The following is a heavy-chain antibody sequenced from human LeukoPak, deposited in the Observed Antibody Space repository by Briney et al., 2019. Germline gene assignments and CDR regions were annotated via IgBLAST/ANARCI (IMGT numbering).Heavy chain of an antibody. CDR1: GYTFTGYY. CDR3: ARGRGVMAGDAFDI. J-gene: IGHJ3*02. Sequence: ASVKVSCKASGYTFTGYYMHWVRQAPGQGLEWMGWINPNSGGTNYAQKFQGRVTMTRDTSISTAYMELSRLRSDDTAVYYCARGRGVMAGDAFDIWGQGTMVTVSS. D-gene: IGHD3-10*01. V-gene: IGHV1-2*02. CDR2: INPNSGGT.